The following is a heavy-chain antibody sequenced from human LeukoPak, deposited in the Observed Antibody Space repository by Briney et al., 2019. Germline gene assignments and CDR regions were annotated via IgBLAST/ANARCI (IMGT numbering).Heavy chain of an antibody. Sequence: PSETLSLTCAVYGGSFSGYYWSWIRQPPGKGLEWIGEINHSGSTNYNPSLKSRVTISVDTSKNQFSLKLSSVTAADTAVYYCATVNSYGNYWGQGTLVTVSS. CDR2: INHSGST. J-gene: IGHJ4*02. D-gene: IGHD5-18*01. CDR1: GGSFSGYY. CDR3: ATVNSYGNY. V-gene: IGHV4-34*01.